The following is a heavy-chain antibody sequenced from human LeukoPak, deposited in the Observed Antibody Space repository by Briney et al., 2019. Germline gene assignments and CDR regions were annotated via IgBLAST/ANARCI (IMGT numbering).Heavy chain of an antibody. CDR1: GYTFTCYG. V-gene: IGHV1-18*01. CDR3: ARDRRGSSCYYGPRRGMDV. D-gene: IGHD3-22*01. J-gene: IGHJ6*02. CDR2: ISAYNGNT. Sequence: ASVKVSCKASGYTFTCYGISWVRQAPGQGLEWMRWISAYNGNTNYAQKLQGRVTMTTDTSTSTAYMELRSLRSDDTAVYYCARDRRGSSCYYGPRRGMDVWGQGTTVTVSS.